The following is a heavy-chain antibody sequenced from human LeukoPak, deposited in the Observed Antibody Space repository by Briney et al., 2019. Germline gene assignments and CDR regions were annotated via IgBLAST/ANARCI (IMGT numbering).Heavy chain of an antibody. CDR3: AKGYSPDEEGTQLDY. CDR1: GFTFSSYG. CDR2: IRYDGSNK. D-gene: IGHD2-15*01. J-gene: IGHJ4*02. V-gene: IGHV3-30*02. Sequence: GGSLRLSCAASGFTFSSYGMHWVRQAPGKGLEWVAFIRYDGSNKYYADSVKGRFTISRDNSKNTLYLQMNSLRAEDTAEYYCAKGYSPDEEGTQLDYWGQGTLVTVSS.